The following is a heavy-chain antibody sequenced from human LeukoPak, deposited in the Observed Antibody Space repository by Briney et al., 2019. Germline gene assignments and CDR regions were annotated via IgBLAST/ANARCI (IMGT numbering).Heavy chain of an antibody. D-gene: IGHD6-13*01. J-gene: IGHJ4*02. CDR3: AREGSSWYGIDY. V-gene: IGHV3-48*03. Sequence: GGSLRLSCEASGFSFIDYEMNWVRQAPGQGLEWVSYISSSGATIYYADSVRGRITVSRDNAKNSLYLQMDSLRAEDTAIYYCAREGSSWYGIDYWGQGTLVTASP. CDR1: GFSFIDYE. CDR2: ISSSGATI.